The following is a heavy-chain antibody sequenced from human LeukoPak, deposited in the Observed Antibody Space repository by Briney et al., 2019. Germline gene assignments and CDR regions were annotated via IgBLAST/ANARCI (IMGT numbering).Heavy chain of an antibody. V-gene: IGHV4-59*08. J-gene: IGHJ4*02. CDR1: GGSIRSYH. D-gene: IGHD4-23*01. CDR2: ISYSGST. Sequence: SENLSLTCTVSGGSIRSYHWSWIRQPPGKGLEWIGYISYSGSTNYNPSLKSRVTISVDTSRNQFSLKLGFVTAADTAVYFCARLSVVTAFDYWGQGTLVTVSS. CDR3: ARLSVVTAFDY.